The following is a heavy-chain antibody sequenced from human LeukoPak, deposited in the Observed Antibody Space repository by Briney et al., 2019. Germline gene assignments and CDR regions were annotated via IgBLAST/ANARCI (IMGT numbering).Heavy chain of an antibody. D-gene: IGHD2-15*01. J-gene: IGHJ5*02. CDR1: GGSFSGYY. V-gene: IGHV4-34*01. Sequence: SETLSLTXAVYGGSFSGYYWSWIRQPPGKGLEWIGEINHSGSTNYNPSLKSRVTISVDTSKNQFSLKLSSVTAADTAVYYCARGGPDCSGGSCYSDWFDPWGQGTLVTVSS. CDR3: ARGGPDCSGGSCYSDWFDP. CDR2: INHSGST.